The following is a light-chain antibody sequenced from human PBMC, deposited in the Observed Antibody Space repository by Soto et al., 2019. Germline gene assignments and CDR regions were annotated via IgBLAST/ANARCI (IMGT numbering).Light chain of an antibody. Sequence: IVLTQYPGTLSLSPGERATLSCRASQSISSSYLAWYQQKPGQPPRLLLYRTFSRATGIPDRFSGSGSGTDFTLTISRLEPEDFAVYFCQQFSSSPLTFGGGTKVDIK. V-gene: IGKV3-20*01. CDR2: RTF. CDR1: QSISSSY. CDR3: QQFSSSPLT. J-gene: IGKJ4*01.